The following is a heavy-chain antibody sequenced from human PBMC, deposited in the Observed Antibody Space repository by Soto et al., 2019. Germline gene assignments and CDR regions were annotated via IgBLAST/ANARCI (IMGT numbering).Heavy chain of an antibody. D-gene: IGHD2-21*02. CDR2: INAGNGNT. Sequence: QVQLVQSGAEEKKPGASVKVSCKASGYTFTSYAMHWVRQAPGQRLEWMGWINAGNGNTKYSQKFQGRVTITRETSASTAYRELSSLRSEDTAVYSCARAWVVVTAPDYWGQGTLVTVSS. CDR1: GYTFTSYA. CDR3: ARAWVVVTAPDY. V-gene: IGHV1-3*05. J-gene: IGHJ4*02.